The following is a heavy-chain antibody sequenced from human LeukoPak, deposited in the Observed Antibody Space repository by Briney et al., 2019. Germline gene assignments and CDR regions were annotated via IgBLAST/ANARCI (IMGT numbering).Heavy chain of an antibody. V-gene: IGHV4-34*01. CDR1: GGSFSGYY. CDR3: VWSSGWYHGYFQH. CDR2: IYYSGST. Sequence: SETLSLTCAVYGGSFSGYYWSWIRQPPGKGLEWIGEIYYSGSTNYNPSLKSRVTVSIDKSKNQFSLKVNSVTAADTAVYYCVWSSGWYHGYFQHWGQGTLVTVSS. D-gene: IGHD6-19*01. J-gene: IGHJ1*01.